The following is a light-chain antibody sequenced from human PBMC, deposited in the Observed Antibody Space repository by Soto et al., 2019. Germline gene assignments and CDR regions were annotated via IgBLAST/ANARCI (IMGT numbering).Light chain of an antibody. CDR3: SSYTSSSTLDKV. J-gene: IGLJ1*01. Sequence: ALTQPASVSGSPGQSITISCTGTSSDVGGYNYVSWYQQHPGKAPKLMIYDVSNRPSGVSNRFSGSKSGNTASLTISGLQAEDEADYYCSSYTSSSTLDKVFGTGTKVTVL. V-gene: IGLV2-14*01. CDR1: SSDVGGYNY. CDR2: DVS.